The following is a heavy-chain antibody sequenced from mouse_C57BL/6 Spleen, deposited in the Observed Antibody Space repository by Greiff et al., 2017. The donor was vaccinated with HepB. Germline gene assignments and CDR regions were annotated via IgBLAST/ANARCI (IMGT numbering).Heavy chain of an antibody. CDR3: AKEGDGYYVNYAMDY. CDR1: GFSLTSYG. J-gene: IGHJ4*01. D-gene: IGHD2-3*01. Sequence: QVQLKESGPGLVQPSQSLSITCTVSGFSLTSYGVHWVRQSPGKGLEWLGVIWRGGSTDYNAAFMSRLSITKDNSKSQVFFKMNSLQADDTAIYYCAKEGDGYYVNYAMDYWGQGTSVTVSS. CDR2: IWRGGST. V-gene: IGHV2-5*01.